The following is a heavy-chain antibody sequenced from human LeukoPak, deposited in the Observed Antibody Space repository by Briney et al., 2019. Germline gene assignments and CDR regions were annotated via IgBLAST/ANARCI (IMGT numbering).Heavy chain of an antibody. CDR1: GFTFSSYG. CDR3: AKGGYQLLYRSGLDY. Sequence: GGSLRLSCAASGFTFSSYGMHWVRQAPGKGLEWVAFIRYDGSNKYYADSVKGRFIISRDNSKNTLYLQMNSLRAEDTAVYYCAKGGYQLLYRSGLDYWGQGTLVTVSS. CDR2: IRYDGSNK. D-gene: IGHD2-2*02. V-gene: IGHV3-30*02. J-gene: IGHJ4*02.